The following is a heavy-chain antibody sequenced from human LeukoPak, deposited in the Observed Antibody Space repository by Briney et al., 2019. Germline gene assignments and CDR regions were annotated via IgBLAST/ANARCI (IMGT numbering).Heavy chain of an antibody. CDR2: ISGSGGST. CDR3: AKDIMTTVTTSADY. V-gene: IGHV3-23*01. J-gene: IGHJ4*02. CDR1: GFTFSGYA. D-gene: IGHD4-17*01. Sequence: PGGSLRLSCAASGFTFSGYAMSWVRQAPGKGLEWVSAISGSGGSTYYADSVKGRFTISRDNSKNTLYLQMNSLRAEDTAVYYCAKDIMTTVTTSADYWGQGTLVTVSS.